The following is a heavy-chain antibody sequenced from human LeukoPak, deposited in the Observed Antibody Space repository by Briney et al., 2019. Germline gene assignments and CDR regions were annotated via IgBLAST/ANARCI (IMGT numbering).Heavy chain of an antibody. V-gene: IGHV3-23*01. D-gene: IGHD2-21*01. CDR2: ITGSGDDA. CDR1: GFTFSDYA. Sequence: GGSLRLSCGVSGFTFSDYAMTWVRQAPGKGLEWVSAITGSGDDAYYADSVKGRFTISRDNAKTSLFLQMNSLRAEDTALYYCAAWYSETTQEHNSWGQGTLVTVSS. J-gene: IGHJ4*02. CDR3: AAWYSETTQEHNS.